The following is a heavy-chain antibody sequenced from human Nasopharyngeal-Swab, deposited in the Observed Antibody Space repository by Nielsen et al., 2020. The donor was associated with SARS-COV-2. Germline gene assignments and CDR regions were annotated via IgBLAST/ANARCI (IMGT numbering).Heavy chain of an antibody. V-gene: IGHV1-18*01. D-gene: IGHD3-22*01. J-gene: IGHJ4*02. Sequence: GAVKVSCKSSGYTFISHGITWVRQAPGQGLEWMGWISPYNGNTNYAQKFQGRVTMTTNTPTSTAYMELRSLRSDDTAVYYCVRDDSSGADYWGQGTLVTVSS. CDR3: VRDDSSGADY. CDR1: GYTFISHG. CDR2: ISPYNGNT.